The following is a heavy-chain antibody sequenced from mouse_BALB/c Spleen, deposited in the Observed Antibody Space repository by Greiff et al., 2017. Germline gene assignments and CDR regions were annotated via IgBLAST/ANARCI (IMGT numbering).Heavy chain of an antibody. Sequence: VQLQQSGPGLVQPSQSLSITCTVSGFSLTSYGVHWVRQSPGKGLEWLGVIWSGGSTDYNAAFISRLSISKDNSKSQVFFKMNSLQANDTAIYYCAPSYYDYDSYAMDYWGQGTSVTVSS. V-gene: IGHV2-2*02. J-gene: IGHJ4*01. CDR1: GFSLTSYG. D-gene: IGHD2-4*01. CDR3: APSYYDYDSYAMDY. CDR2: IWSGGST.